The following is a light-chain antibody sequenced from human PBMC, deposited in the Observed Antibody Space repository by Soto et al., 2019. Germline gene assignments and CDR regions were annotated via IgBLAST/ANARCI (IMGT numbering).Light chain of an antibody. V-gene: IGKV1-27*01. J-gene: IGKJ3*01. CDR2: AAS. Sequence: DIQMTQSPTSLSASVGDRVTITCRASQGIRNYVAWYQQIPGKAPKLLIYAASTLQSGVPSRFSGSGSGTDFTLTLNGLQPEDVATYSCQKYSSVPVFGPGTKEEIK. CDR3: QKYSSVPV. CDR1: QGIRNY.